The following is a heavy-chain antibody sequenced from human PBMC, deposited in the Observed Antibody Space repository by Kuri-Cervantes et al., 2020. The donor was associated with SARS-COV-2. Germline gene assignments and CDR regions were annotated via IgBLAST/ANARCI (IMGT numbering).Heavy chain of an antibody. CDR1: GFIFKNYA. CDR3: ARVGLGGDFDY. V-gene: IGHV3-21*01. J-gene: IGHJ4*02. Sequence: GESLKISCAASGFIFKNYAMHWVRQAPGKGLEWVSSISSSSYIYYADSVKGRFTISRDNAKNSLYLQMNSLRAEDTAVYYCARVGLGGDFDYWGQGTLVTVSS. CDR2: ISSSSYI. D-gene: IGHD3-16*01.